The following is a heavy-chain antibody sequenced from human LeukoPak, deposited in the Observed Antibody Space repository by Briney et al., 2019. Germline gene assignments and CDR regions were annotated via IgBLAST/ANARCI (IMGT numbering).Heavy chain of an antibody. D-gene: IGHD2-21*01. CDR3: ARDHVVANPGFDY. J-gene: IGHJ4*02. CDR1: GFTFSHYW. V-gene: IGHV3-7*01. Sequence: GGSLRLSCAPSGFTFSHYWMSWVRQAPGKGLEWVANIKEDGSEKYYVDSVKGRFTISRDNAKNSLSLQVNSLRAEDTAVYYCARDHVVANPGFDYWGQGTLVTVSS. CDR2: IKEDGSEK.